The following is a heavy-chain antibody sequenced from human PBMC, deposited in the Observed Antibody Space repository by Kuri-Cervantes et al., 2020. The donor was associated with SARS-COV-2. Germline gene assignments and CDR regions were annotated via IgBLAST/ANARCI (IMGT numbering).Heavy chain of an antibody. CDR2: ISSSSYI. V-gene: IGHV3-21*01. D-gene: IGHD3-10*01. J-gene: IGHJ3*02. CDR3: ARDRPSNYYGSGSSLDAFDI. Sequence: GESLKISCAASGFTFSSYSMNWVRQAPGKGLEWVSSISSSSYIYYADSVKGRFTISRDNAKNSLYLRMNSLRAEDTAVYYCARDRPSNYYGSGSSLDAFDIWGQGTMVTVSS. CDR1: GFTFSSYS.